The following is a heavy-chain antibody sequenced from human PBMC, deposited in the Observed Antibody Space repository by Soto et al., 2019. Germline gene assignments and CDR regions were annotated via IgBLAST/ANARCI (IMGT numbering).Heavy chain of an antibody. CDR3: ARQIVVHYYFDF. CDR2: IYYSGST. Sequence: PSETLSLTCTVSGGSISSYYWSWIRQPPGKGLEWIGYIYYSGSTYYNPSLKSRVTISVDTSKSQFSLKLNSVTAADTAMYYCARQIVVHYYFDFWGLGTLVTVSS. D-gene: IGHD2-21*01. V-gene: IGHV4-59*01. J-gene: IGHJ4*02. CDR1: GGSISSYY.